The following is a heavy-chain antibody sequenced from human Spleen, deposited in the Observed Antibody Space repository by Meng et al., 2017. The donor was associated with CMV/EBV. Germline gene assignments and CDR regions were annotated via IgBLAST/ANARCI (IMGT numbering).Heavy chain of an antibody. CDR2: IRYDGSNE. Sequence: GESLKISCAASGFTFSSYGMHWVRQAPGKGLEWVAFIRYDGSNEYYADSVKGRFTISRDTSRNTVFLQMDSLRAEDTAVYYCAKGWKWGNGYYASDYWGQGTLVTVSS. CDR1: GFTFSSYG. D-gene: IGHD3-3*01. V-gene: IGHV3-30*02. J-gene: IGHJ4*02. CDR3: AKGWKWGNGYYASDY.